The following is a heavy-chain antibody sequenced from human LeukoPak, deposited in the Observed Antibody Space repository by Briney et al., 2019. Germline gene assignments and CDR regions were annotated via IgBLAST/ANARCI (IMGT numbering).Heavy chain of an antibody. V-gene: IGHV3-30*02. J-gene: IGHJ4*02. CDR1: GFTFSTYG. D-gene: IGHD2-2*01. Sequence: QPGGSLRLSCAASGFTFSTYGMHWVRQAPGKGLEWVAFIRYDGNNKYYADSVKGRFTISRDNSKNTLYLQMNSLRAEDTAVYYCAKDAPVNIVVVPAANSWGQGTLVTVSS. CDR3: AKDAPVNIVVVPAANS. CDR2: IRYDGNNK.